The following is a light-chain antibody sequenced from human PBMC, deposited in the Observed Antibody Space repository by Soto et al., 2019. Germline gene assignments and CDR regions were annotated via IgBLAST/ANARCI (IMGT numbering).Light chain of an antibody. CDR3: QQYGDYKSPRYS. CDR2: ATS. Sequence: EIVLTQSPGTLSLSPGDRVTLSCRASQSVSSNYLAWYQQKPGQAPRLLIYATSSRATGIPERFSGSGFGTNFTLTISRLEPEDFAMYYCQQYGDYKSPRYSFGQGTRLEI. CDR1: QSVSSNY. V-gene: IGKV3-20*01. J-gene: IGKJ2*03.